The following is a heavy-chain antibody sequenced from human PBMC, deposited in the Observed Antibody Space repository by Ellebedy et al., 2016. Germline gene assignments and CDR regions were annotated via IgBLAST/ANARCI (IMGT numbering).Heavy chain of an antibody. Sequence: ASVKVSCKASGYTFTSYGISWVRQAPGQGLEWMGWISTYDGNTNYAQNLQGRVTMTTDTSTGTVYMELRSRISDDTAVYYCARDSGRASHFRTCGDYWGQGTLVTVSS. J-gene: IGHJ4*02. CDR2: ISTYDGNT. CDR1: GYTFTSYG. CDR3: ARDSGRASHFRTCGDY. V-gene: IGHV1-18*01. D-gene: IGHD1-14*01.